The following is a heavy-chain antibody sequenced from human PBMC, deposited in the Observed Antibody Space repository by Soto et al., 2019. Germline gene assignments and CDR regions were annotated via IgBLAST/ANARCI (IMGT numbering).Heavy chain of an antibody. CDR1: GGSISSSNYY. V-gene: IGHV4-39*07. CDR2: IYYTGIT. Sequence: SETLSLTCTVSGGSISSSNYYWGWIRQPPGKGLGWIGSIYYTGITYYNPSLKSRVTISVDTSKNQFSLKLSSVTAADTVVYYCARAGELVPAAHWGQGTLVTVSS. J-gene: IGHJ4*02. D-gene: IGHD2-2*01. CDR3: ARAGELVPAAH.